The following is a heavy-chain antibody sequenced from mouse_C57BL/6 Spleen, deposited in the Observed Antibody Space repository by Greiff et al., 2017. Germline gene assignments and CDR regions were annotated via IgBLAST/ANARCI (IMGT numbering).Heavy chain of an antibody. V-gene: IGHV3-6*01. Sequence: EVKLQESGPGLVKPSQSLSLTCSVTGYSITSGYYWNWIRQFPGNKLEWMGYISYDGSNNYNPSLKNRISITRDTSKNQFFLKLNSVTTEDTATYYCARDWGNGAMDYWGQGTSVTVSS. CDR1: GYSITSGYY. J-gene: IGHJ4*01. D-gene: IGHD2-1*01. CDR3: ARDWGNGAMDY. CDR2: ISYDGSN.